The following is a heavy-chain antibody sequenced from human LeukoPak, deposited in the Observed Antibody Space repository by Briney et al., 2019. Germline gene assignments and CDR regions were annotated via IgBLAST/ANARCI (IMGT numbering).Heavy chain of an antibody. CDR3: AREAEVWGSFRYFDY. V-gene: IGHV1-18*01. Sequence: ASVKVSCKASGYTFISYTISWVRQAPGQGLEWGGWISPYNDNSDYAQKFQGRVSMTTDTATRTAYMELRSLRSDDTAVYYCAREAEVWGSFRYFDYWGQGTLVTVSS. J-gene: IGHJ4*02. CDR2: ISPYNDNS. CDR1: GYTFISYT. D-gene: IGHD3-16*02.